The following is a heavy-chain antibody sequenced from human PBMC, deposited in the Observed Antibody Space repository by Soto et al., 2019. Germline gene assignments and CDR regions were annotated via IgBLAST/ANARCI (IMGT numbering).Heavy chain of an antibody. V-gene: IGHV3-23*01. J-gene: IGHJ4*02. Sequence: GGSLRLSCAASGFTFSSYAMSWVRQAPGKGLEWVSAISGSGGSTYYADSVKGRFTISRDNSKNTLYLQMNSLRAEDTAVYDCSTPHPGSGSYGALDYWGQGTLVTVSS. D-gene: IGHD3-10*01. CDR2: ISGSGGST. CDR3: STPHPGSGSYGALDY. CDR1: GFTFSSYA.